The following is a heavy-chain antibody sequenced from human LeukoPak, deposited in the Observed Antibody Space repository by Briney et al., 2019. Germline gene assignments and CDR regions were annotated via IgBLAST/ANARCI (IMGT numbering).Heavy chain of an antibody. CDR3: ARVQNPDSSNWYFGY. Sequence: ASVKVSCKASGYTFTIYYIHWVRQAPGQGLEWMGIINPSGGSTSYAQKFQGRITMTTGTSTTTIYMELSSLRSEDTAVYYCARVQNPDSSNWYFGYWGQGTLVTVSS. D-gene: IGHD6-13*01. J-gene: IGHJ4*02. CDR2: INPSGGST. V-gene: IGHV1-46*01. CDR1: GYTFTIYY.